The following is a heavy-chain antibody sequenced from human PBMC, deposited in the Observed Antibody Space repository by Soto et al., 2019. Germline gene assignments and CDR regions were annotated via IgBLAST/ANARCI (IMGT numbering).Heavy chain of an antibody. D-gene: IGHD4-17*01. V-gene: IGHV1-69*01. CDR1: GGTFSSYA. CDR2: IIPIFGTA. J-gene: IGHJ6*02. Sequence: QVQLVQSGAEVKKPGSSVKVSCKASGGTFSSYAISWVRQAPGQGLEWMGGIIPIFGTANYAQKFQGRVTITADESTSTAYMELSSLRSEDTAVYYCARVRVPATVTTYYGMDVWGQGTTVTVSS. CDR3: ARVRVPATVTTYYGMDV.